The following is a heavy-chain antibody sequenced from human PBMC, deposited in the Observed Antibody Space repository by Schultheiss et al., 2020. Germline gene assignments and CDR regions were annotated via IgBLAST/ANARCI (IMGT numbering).Heavy chain of an antibody. D-gene: IGHD3-9*01. CDR2: IKSKTDGGTT. J-gene: IGHJ4*02. V-gene: IGHV3-15*01. CDR3: TTDAGGTRYDILTGKNGY. Sequence: GGSLRLSCAASGITFSSYAMNWVRQAPGKGLEWVGRIKSKTDGGTTDYAAPVKGRFTISRDDSKNTLYLQMNSLKTEDTAVYYCTTDAGGTRYDILTGKNGYWGQGTLVTVSS. CDR1: GITFSSYA.